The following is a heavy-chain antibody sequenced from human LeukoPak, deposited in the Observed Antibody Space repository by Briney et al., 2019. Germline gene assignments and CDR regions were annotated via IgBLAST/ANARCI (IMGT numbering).Heavy chain of an antibody. CDR1: GGSFSGYY. CDR3: ARGAVIAVAGTGDYDY. J-gene: IGHJ4*02. CDR2: INHSGST. D-gene: IGHD6-19*01. Sequence: SETLSLTCAVYGGSFSGYYWSWIRQPPGKGLEWIGEINHSGSTNYNPPLKSRVTISVDTSKNQFSLKLSSVTAADTAVYYCARGAVIAVAGTGDYDYWGQGTLVTVSS. V-gene: IGHV4-34*01.